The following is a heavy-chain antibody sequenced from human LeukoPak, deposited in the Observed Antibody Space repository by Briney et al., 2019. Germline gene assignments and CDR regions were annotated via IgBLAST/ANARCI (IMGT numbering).Heavy chain of an antibody. V-gene: IGHV3-30*02. Sequence: GGSLRLSCAASGFTFSTYGMHWVRQAPGKGLDWVAFVRYGGTDQYYADSVKGRFVISRDNSKNTLYLQMNSLRPDDTAVYYCARRWARSIVGAPVRYWGQGTLVTVSS. CDR3: ARRWARSIVGAPVRY. D-gene: IGHD1-26*01. CDR2: VRYGGTDQ. J-gene: IGHJ4*02. CDR1: GFTFSTYG.